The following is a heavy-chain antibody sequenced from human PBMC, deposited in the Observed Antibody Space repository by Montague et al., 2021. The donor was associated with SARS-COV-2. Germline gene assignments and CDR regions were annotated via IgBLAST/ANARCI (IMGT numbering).Heavy chain of an antibody. CDR3: ARYGDYDDAFDI. J-gene: IGHJ3*02. V-gene: IGHV3-13*01. D-gene: IGHD4-17*01. CDR1: GFTFSSYD. Sequence: SLRLSCAASGFTFSSYDMHWVRQATGKGLEWVSAIGTAGDTYYPGSVKGRLTISRENAKNSLYLQMNSLRAGDTAVYYCARYGDYDDAFDIWGQGTMVTVSS. CDR2: IGTAGDT.